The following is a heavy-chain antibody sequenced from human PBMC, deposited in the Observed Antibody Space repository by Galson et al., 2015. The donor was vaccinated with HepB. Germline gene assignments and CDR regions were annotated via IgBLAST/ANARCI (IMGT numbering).Heavy chain of an antibody. J-gene: IGHJ5*02. CDR1: GYSFTSYW. CDR3: ARTPPVYDSSGYYQNWFDP. V-gene: IGHV5-51*01. D-gene: IGHD3-22*01. Sequence: QSGAEVKKPGESLKISCKGSGYSFTSYWIGWVRQMPGKGLEWMGIIYPGDSDTRYSPSFQGQVTISADKSISTAYLQWSSLKASDTAMYYCARTPPVYDSSGYYQNWFDPWGQGTLVTVSS. CDR2: IYPGDSDT.